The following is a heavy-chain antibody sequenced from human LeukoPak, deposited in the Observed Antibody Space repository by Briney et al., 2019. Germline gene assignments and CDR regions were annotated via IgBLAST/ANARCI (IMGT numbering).Heavy chain of an antibody. J-gene: IGHJ5*02. D-gene: IGHD5-18*01. CDR1: GGSISSYY. V-gene: IGHV4-59*01. CDR3: ARGKYSYGFSWFDP. CDR2: IYYSGST. Sequence: SETLSLTCTVSGGSISSYYWSWIRQPPGKGLEWIGYIYYSGSTNYNPPLKSRVTISVDTSKNQFSLKLSSVTAADTAVYYCARGKYSYGFSWFDPWGQGTLVTVSS.